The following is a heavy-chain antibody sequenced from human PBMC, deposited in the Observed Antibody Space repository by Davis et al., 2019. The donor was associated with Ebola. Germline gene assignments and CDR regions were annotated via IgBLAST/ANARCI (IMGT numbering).Heavy chain of an antibody. CDR1: GFSLRPSGMW. CDR3: ARTNAAYYYYMDV. Sequence: SGPPLIPPTQTLTLTCTFSGFSLRPSGMWVSWSRQPPGKALEWLALIDWSEDQYYSTSLKTRLTISKDTSNNQVVLTMTNMDPVDTATYYCARTNAAYYYYMDVWGKGTTVTVSS. J-gene: IGHJ6*03. V-gene: IGHV2-70*01. CDR2: IDWSEDQ. D-gene: IGHD6-25*01.